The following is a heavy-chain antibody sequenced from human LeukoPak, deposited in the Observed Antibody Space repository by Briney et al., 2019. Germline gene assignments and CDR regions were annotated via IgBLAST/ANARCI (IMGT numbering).Heavy chain of an antibody. CDR1: GFTFSSYA. D-gene: IGHD3-22*01. J-gene: IGHJ3*02. CDR2: ISYDGSNK. V-gene: IGHV3-30-3*01. CDR3: ARDEIVVVITFSAFDI. Sequence: GGSLRLSCAASGFTFSSYAMHWVRQAPGKGLEWVAVISYDGSNKYYADSVKGRFTISRDNSKNTLYLQMNGLRAEDTAVYYCARDEIVVVITFSAFDIWGQGTMVTVSS.